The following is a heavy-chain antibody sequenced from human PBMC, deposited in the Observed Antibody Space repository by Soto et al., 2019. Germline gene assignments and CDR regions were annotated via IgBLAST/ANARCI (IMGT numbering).Heavy chain of an antibody. Sequence: EVQLLESGGGLVQPGGSLRLSCAASGFTFSNYWIHWVRQAPGKGLVWVSRIKGDGINTNYADSVKGRFTISRDNAGNTVYLQITSLRNDDTAVYYCARGIPGHYGFDVWGKGTMVTVSS. D-gene: IGHD1-20*01. CDR1: GFTFSNYW. V-gene: IGHV3-74*01. CDR3: ARGIPGHYGFDV. CDR2: IKGDGINT. J-gene: IGHJ3*01.